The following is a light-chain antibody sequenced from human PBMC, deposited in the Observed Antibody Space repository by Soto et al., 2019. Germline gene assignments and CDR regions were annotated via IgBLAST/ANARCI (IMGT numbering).Light chain of an antibody. CDR3: QQYNSYPWT. Sequence: DIELTQSPSLLSASVGDRVTIACRASHDISTYLAWYQQKPGKAPKFMIYEASTLQSGVPSRFSGSGAGTEFTLTISGLLPDDFATYYCQQYNSYPWTFGQGTKVDIK. V-gene: IGKV1-9*01. J-gene: IGKJ1*01. CDR1: HDISTY. CDR2: EAS.